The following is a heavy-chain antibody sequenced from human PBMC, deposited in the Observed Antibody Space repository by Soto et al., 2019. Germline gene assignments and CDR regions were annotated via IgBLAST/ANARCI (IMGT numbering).Heavy chain of an antibody. J-gene: IGHJ5*02. CDR3: ARSVFHCSSTSCYSDGWFDP. CDR1: GYTFTSYY. V-gene: IGHV1-46*03. Sequence: ASVKVSCKASGYTFTSYYMHWVRQAPGQGLEWMGIINPSGGSTSYAQKFQGRVTMTRDTSTSTVYMELSSLRSEDTAVYYCARSVFHCSSTSCYSDGWFDPWGQGTLVTVSS. CDR2: INPSGGST. D-gene: IGHD2-2*01.